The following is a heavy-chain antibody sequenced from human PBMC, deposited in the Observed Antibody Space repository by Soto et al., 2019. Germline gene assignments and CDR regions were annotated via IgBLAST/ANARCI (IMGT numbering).Heavy chain of an antibody. J-gene: IGHJ5*02. V-gene: IGHV4-59*01. CDR2: NYYSGST. Sequence: SETLSLTCTVSGGSISSYYWSWIRQPPGKGLEWIGYNYYSGSTNYNPSLKSRVTISVDTSKNQFSLKLSSVTAADTAVYYCARVFGELLPNFDPWGQGTLVTVSS. CDR1: GGSISSYY. D-gene: IGHD3-10*01. CDR3: ARVFGELLPNFDP.